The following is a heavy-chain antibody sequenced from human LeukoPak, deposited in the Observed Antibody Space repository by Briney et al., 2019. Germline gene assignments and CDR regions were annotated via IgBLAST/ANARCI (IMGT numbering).Heavy chain of an antibody. V-gene: IGHV4-59*01. CDR3: ARGGGRDWFDP. Sequence: SETLSLTCTVSGGSISSYYWSWIRQPPGKGLEWIGYIYYSGSTNYNPSLESRVTISVDTSKNQFSLKLSSVTAADTAVYYCARGGGRDWFDPWGQGTLVTVSS. D-gene: IGHD2-15*01. CDR1: GGSISSYY. J-gene: IGHJ5*02. CDR2: IYYSGST.